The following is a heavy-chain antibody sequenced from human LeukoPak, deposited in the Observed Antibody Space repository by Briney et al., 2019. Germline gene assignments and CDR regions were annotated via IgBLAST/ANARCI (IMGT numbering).Heavy chain of an antibody. CDR1: GFTFSSYA. CDR2: IGGNGGST. J-gene: IGHJ4*02. Sequence: PGGSLRLSCAASGFTFSSYAMNWVRQAPGKGLEWVAAIGGNGGSTFYADSVKGRFTISRDNSKNSLFLQMNSLRAEDTALYFCAKVRAETLGGRGFDYWGQGTLVTVSS. V-gene: IGHV3-23*01. D-gene: IGHD1-14*01. CDR3: AKVRAETLGGRGFDY.